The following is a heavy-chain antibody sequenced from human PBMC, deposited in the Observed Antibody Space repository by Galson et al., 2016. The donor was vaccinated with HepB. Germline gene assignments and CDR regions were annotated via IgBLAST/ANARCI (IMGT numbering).Heavy chain of an antibody. CDR1: GFTFSSFP. Sequence: SLRLSCAASGFTFSSFPMNWVRQAPGKGPQWVSAISANGGTTYYVDSVKGRFTTSRDNSKNTVYLQMNSLRAEDTAVYYCAKDYRYSSVYDAFGIWGQGTRVTVSS. CDR3: AKDYRYSSVYDAFGI. D-gene: IGHD3-16*02. CDR2: ISANGGTT. J-gene: IGHJ3*02. V-gene: IGHV3-23*01.